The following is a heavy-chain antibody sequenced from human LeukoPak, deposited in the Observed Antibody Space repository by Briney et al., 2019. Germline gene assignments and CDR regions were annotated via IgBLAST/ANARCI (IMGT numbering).Heavy chain of an antibody. V-gene: IGHV4-39*07. D-gene: IGHD3-16*02. CDR3: ARIPFGGVIVNIDY. CDR1: GGSISSSSYY. CDR2: INHSGST. J-gene: IGHJ4*02. Sequence: SETLSLTCTVSGGSISSSSYYWGWIRQPPGKGLEWIGEINHSGSTNYNPSLKSRVTISVDTSKNQFSLKLSSVTAADTAVYYCARIPFGGVIVNIDYWGQGTLVTVSS.